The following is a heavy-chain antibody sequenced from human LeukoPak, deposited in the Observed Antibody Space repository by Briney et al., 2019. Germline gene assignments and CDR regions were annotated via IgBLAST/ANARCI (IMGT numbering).Heavy chain of an antibody. D-gene: IGHD3-10*01. CDR2: IYYSGST. Sequence: KSSETLSLTCTVSGGSISSYYWSWIRQPPGKGLEWIGYIYYSGSTNYNPSLKSRVTISVDTSKNQLSLKLSSVTAADTSVYYCARRVVRGVYDAFDIWGQGTMVTVSS. CDR1: GGSISSYY. J-gene: IGHJ3*02. V-gene: IGHV4-59*08. CDR3: ARRVVRGVYDAFDI.